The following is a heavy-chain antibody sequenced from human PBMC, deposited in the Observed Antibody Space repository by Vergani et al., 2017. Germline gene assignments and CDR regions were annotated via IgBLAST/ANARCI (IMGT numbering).Heavy chain of an antibody. D-gene: IGHD3-9*01. CDR1: GFTFSSYA. CDR2: ISYDGSNK. J-gene: IGHJ6*02. V-gene: IGHV3-30*01. Sequence: QVQLVESGGGVVQPGRSLRLSCAASGFTFSSYAMHWVRQAPGKGLEWVAVISYDGSNKYYADSVKGRFTISRDNSKNSLYLQMTSLRAEDTAVYYCARAFNVLRYPYGMDVWGQGTTVTVSS. CDR3: ARAFNVLRYPYGMDV.